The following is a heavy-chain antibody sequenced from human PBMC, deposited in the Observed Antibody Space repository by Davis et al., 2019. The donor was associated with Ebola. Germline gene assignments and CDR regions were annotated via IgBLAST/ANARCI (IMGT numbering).Heavy chain of an antibody. D-gene: IGHD2-15*01. CDR2: ISGTRGST. J-gene: IGHJ5*02. CDR3: AKDGWSGGGGGIDQ. V-gene: IGHV3-23*01. CDR1: GFTFSSYG. Sequence: PGGSLRLSCAASGFTFSSYGMSWVRQAPGKGLEWVSAISGTRGSTHYADSVKGRFTISRDNSRNTLFLLMNDLRDEDTGVYYCAKDGWSGGGGGIDQWGQGTLVIVFS.